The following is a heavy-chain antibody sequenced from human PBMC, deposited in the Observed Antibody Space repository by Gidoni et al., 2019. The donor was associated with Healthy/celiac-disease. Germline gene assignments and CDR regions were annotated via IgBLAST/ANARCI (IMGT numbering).Heavy chain of an antibody. CDR2: ISYDGSNK. J-gene: IGHJ4*02. CDR3: AKDRNIRRDGYNYDY. Sequence: QVQLVESGGGVVQPGRSLRLSCAASGFPFSSYGMHWVRQAPGKGLEWVAVISYDGSNKYYADSVKGRFTISRDNSKNTLYLQMNSLRAEDTAVYYCAKDRNIRRDGYNYDYWGQGTLVTVSS. V-gene: IGHV3-30*18. CDR1: GFPFSSYG. D-gene: IGHD5-12*01.